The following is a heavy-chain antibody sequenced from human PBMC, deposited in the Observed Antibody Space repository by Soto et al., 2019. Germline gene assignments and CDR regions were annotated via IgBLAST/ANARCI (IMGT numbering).Heavy chain of an antibody. CDR3: ALLGGWSGGSSGMDV. V-gene: IGHV3-72*01. J-gene: IGHJ6*02. Sequence: EVQLVESGGGLVQPGGSLRLSCAASGLIFSDYHMDWVRQAPGKGLEWVGRIRRKANSYTTEYAASVKGRLTISRDDSKNSLYVQMNSLKSEDTAVYYCALLGGWSGGSSGMDVWGQGTTVTVSS. CDR1: GLIFSDYH. D-gene: IGHD6-19*01. CDR2: IRRKANSYTT.